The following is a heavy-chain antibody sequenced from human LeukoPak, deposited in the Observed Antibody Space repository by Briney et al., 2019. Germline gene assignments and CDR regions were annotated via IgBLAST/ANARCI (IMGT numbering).Heavy chain of an antibody. J-gene: IGHJ4*02. V-gene: IGHV3-30-3*01. CDR2: ISYDGSNK. CDR3: ARDLPLIGGFDY. Sequence: GGSLRLSCAASGFTFSNYAMHWVRQAPGKGLEWVAVISYDGSNKYYADSVKGRFTISRDNSKNTLYLQMNSLRAEDTAVYYCARDLPLIGGFDYWGQGTLVTVSS. D-gene: IGHD3-10*01. CDR1: GFTFSNYA.